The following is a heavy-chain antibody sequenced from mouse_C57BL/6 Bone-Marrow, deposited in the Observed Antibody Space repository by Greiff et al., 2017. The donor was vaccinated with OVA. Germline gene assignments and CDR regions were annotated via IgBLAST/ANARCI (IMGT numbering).Heavy chain of an antibody. Sequence: VQLKQSGAELVRPGASVKLSCTASGFNIKDYYMHWVKQRPEQGLEWIGRIDPEDGDTEYAPKFQGKATMTADTSSNTAYLQLSSLTSEDTAVYYCTPYYSNPNYFDYWGQGTTLTVSS. V-gene: IGHV14-1*01. CDR1: GFNIKDYY. CDR2: IDPEDGDT. J-gene: IGHJ2*01. D-gene: IGHD2-5*01. CDR3: TPYYSNPNYFDY.